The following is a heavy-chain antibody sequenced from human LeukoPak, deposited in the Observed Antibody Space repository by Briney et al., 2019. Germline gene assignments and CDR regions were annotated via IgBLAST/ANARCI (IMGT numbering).Heavy chain of an antibody. CDR1: GYSFTSYW. CDR2: IDPSDSYT. D-gene: IGHD3-9*01. J-gene: IGHJ4*02. CDR3: ARHFYDISEGFDY. Sequence: GESLRISCKGSGYSFTSYWISWVRQMPGKGLEWMGRIDPSDSYTTYGPSFQGHVSISADKSMSTAHLQWSSLKASDTAMYFCARHFYDISEGFDYWGQGTLVTVSS. V-gene: IGHV5-10-1*01.